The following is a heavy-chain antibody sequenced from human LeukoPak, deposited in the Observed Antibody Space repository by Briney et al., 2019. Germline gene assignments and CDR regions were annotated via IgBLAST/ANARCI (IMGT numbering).Heavy chain of an antibody. CDR2: ISNSGYHT. V-gene: IGHV3-23*01. CDR1: GFIFSGYG. D-gene: IGHD6-6*01. J-gene: IGHJ4*02. CDR3: AKQRGSSFIYSVDS. Sequence: GGSLRLSCGASGFIFSGYGMGWVRQAPGKGLEWVSTISNSGYHTYYPDSVRGRFTISRDNSANTLYLQMNSLRAEDTALYYCAKQRGSSFIYSVDSWGQGTLVTVSS.